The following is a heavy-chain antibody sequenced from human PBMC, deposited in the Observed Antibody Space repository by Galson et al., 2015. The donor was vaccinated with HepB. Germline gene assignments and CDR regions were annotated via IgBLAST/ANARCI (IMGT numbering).Heavy chain of an antibody. J-gene: IGHJ6*02. V-gene: IGHV3-21*01. CDR1: GFTFTSYA. D-gene: IGHD6-19*01. CDR2: ISSSSSYI. CDR3: ARGMEPVGKSSGWSYYYYGMDV. Sequence: SLRLSCAASGFTFTSYAMTWVRQAPGEGLEWVSSISSSSSYIYYADSVKGRFTISRDNAKNSLYLQMNSLRAEDTAVYYCARGMEPVGKSSGWSYYYYGMDVWGQGTTVTVSS.